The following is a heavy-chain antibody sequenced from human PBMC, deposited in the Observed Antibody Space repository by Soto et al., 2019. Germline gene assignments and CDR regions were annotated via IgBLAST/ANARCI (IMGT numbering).Heavy chain of an antibody. CDR2: IYYSGST. V-gene: IGHV4-39*01. D-gene: IGHD3-9*01. CDR1: GGSISSSSYY. J-gene: IGHJ4*02. CDR3: ANKYDILTGNRFDY. Sequence: SETLSLTCTVSGGSISSSSYYWGWIRPPPGKGLEWIGSIYYSGSTCYNPSLKSRVTISVDTSKNQFSLKLSSVTAADTAVYYCANKYDILTGNRFDYWGQGTLVTVSS.